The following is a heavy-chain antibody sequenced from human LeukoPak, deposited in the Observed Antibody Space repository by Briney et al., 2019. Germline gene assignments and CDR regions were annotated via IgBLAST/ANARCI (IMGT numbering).Heavy chain of an antibody. CDR3: ARVPSDY. Sequence: PGGSLRLSCAASGFSFSTYSMNWVRQAPGKGLEWVSSISSSSSYTYYADSVKGRFTISRDNAKNSVYLEMNSLRVEDTAVYYCARVPSDYWGQGTLVTVSS. J-gene: IGHJ4*02. CDR2: ISSSSSYT. V-gene: IGHV3-21*01. CDR1: GFSFSTYS.